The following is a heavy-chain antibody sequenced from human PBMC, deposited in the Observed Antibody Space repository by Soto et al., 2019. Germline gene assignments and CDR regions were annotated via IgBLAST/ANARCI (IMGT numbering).Heavy chain of an antibody. J-gene: IGHJ4*02. D-gene: IGHD3-22*01. CDR1: GFAFSSAW. CDR3: SYDSSRGDY. Sequence: RLSCAASGFAFSSAWMSWVRQAPGKGLEWVGRLKSEAAGGTTDYAAPVKGRFTISRDDSKNTLYLQMNSLKTDDTAVYYCSYDSSRGDYWGMGTLVTVSS. V-gene: IGHV3-15*01. CDR2: LKSEAAGGTT.